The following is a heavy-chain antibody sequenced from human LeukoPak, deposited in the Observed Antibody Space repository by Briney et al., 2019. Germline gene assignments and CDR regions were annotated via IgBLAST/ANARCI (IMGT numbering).Heavy chain of an antibody. Sequence: PSETLSLTCAVYGGSFSAYYWSWIPQPPGKGLEWIREINHSGSTNYNPSLKSPVTISVDTSKNQFSLKLNSVTAADTAVYYCASCGVTIPNWFDRWGKGTLVTVSS. D-gene: IGHD1-26*01. J-gene: IGHJ5*02. CDR2: INHSGST. CDR1: GGSFSAYY. CDR3: ASCGVTIPNWFDR. V-gene: IGHV4-34*01.